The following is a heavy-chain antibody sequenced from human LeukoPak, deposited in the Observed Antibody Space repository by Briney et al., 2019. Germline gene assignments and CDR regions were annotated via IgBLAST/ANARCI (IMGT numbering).Heavy chain of an antibody. CDR3: ARDYASDY. CDR1: GFSFTTYE. V-gene: IGHV3-48*03. Sequence: GGSLRLSCAAFGFSFTTYEMNWVRQAPGKGLEWVSYISRSGDTIYFADSVKGRFTISRDNAKNSLYLQMSSLRAEDTAVYYCARDYASDYWGQGTLVTVSS. CDR2: ISRSGDTI. D-gene: IGHD3-10*01. J-gene: IGHJ4*02.